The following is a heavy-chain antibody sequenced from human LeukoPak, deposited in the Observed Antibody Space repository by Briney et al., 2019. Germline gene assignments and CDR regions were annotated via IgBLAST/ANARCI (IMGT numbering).Heavy chain of an antibody. D-gene: IGHD6-13*01. CDR3: ARGSIAAAEGAHWFDP. CDR1: GGSISSYF. J-gene: IGHJ5*02. CDR2: IYYSGST. V-gene: IGHV4-59*01. Sequence: SETLSLTCSVSGGSISSYFLTWIRQPPGKGLEWIGYIYYSGSTNYNPSLRSRVTLLKDTSKNQISLRLTSVTAADTAVYFCARGSIAAAEGAHWFDPWGQGTLVTVSS.